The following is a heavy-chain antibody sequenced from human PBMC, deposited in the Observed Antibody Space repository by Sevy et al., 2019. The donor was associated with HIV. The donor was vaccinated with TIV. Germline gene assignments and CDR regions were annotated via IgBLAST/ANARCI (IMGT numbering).Heavy chain of an antibody. D-gene: IGHD6-19*01. V-gene: IGHV3-7*03. CDR1: GFTFSNCW. CDR3: ARENDVGSGWTDIVY. Sequence: GGSLRLSCAASGFTFSNCWMSWVRQAPGKGLEWLANINEGGNRKFDLDSVKGRFTISRDNAKNSLFLQMNSLTAEDTAVYYCARENDVGSGWTDIVYWGQGTLVTVSS. J-gene: IGHJ4*02. CDR2: INEGGNRK.